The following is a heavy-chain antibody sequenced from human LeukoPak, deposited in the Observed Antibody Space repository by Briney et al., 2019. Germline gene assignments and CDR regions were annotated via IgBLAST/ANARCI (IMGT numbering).Heavy chain of an antibody. CDR1: GGTFSSYA. Sequence: VKVSCKASGGTFSSYAISWVRQAPGQGLEWMGGIIPIFGTANYAQKFQGRVTITADESTSTAYMGLSSLRSEDTAVYYCASSWHRLLSGLWFDPWGQGTLVTVSS. CDR2: IIPIFGTA. V-gene: IGHV1-69*13. D-gene: IGHD2-2*01. J-gene: IGHJ5*02. CDR3: ASSWHRLLSGLWFDP.